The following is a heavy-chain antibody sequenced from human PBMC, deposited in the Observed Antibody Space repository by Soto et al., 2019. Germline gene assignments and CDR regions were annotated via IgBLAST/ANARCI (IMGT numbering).Heavy chain of an antibody. V-gene: IGHV4-31*11. Sequence: SETLSLTCAVSGGSIISASYSWNWIRQSPGRGLEWIGHIYSSGSTYYNPSLKSRVSISVDTSNNQFSLKLTSVTAADTAVYFCAREDAARIERWFDAWGQGILVTAPQ. CDR2: IYSSGST. D-gene: IGHD6-6*01. CDR1: GGSIISASYS. CDR3: AREDAARIERWFDA. J-gene: IGHJ5*02.